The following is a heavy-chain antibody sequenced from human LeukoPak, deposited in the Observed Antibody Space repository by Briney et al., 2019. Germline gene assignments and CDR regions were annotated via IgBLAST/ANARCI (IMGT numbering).Heavy chain of an antibody. CDR3: ARGISPSLSWYFDL. CDR1: GGSFSGYY. J-gene: IGHJ2*01. V-gene: IGHV4-34*01. Sequence: SETLSLTCAVYGGSFSGYYWSWIRQPPGKGLEWIGEINHSGSTNYNPSLKSRVTISVDTSKNQFSLKLSSVTAADTAVYYCARGISPSLSWYFDLWGRGTLVTVSS. CDR2: INHSGST.